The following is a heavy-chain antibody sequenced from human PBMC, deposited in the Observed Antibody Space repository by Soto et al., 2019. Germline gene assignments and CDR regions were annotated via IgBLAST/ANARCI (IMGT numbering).Heavy chain of an antibody. CDR3: ARLDDSSGWRGYFDY. CDR1: GYSFTSYW. D-gene: IGHD6-19*01. J-gene: IGHJ4*02. V-gene: IGHV5-51*01. Sequence: GESLKISCKGSGYSFTSYWIGWVRQMPGKGLEWMGIIYPGDSDTRYSPSFQGQVTISADKSISTAYLQWSSLKASDTAMYYCARLDDSSGWRGYFDYWGQGTLVTVSS. CDR2: IYPGDSDT.